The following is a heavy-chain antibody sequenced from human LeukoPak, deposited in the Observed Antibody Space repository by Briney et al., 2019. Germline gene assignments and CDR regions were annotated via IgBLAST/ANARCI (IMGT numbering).Heavy chain of an antibody. CDR1: GGSITSSSYY. CDR2: IYHSGST. D-gene: IGHD6-13*01. CDR3: ARQYSSSWYGDWFDP. Sequence: SETLSLTCTVSGGSITSSSYYWGWIRQPPGKGLEWIGSIYHSGSTYYNPSLKSRVAISVDTSKNQFSLKLSSVTAADTAVYYCARQYSSSWYGDWFDPWGQGTLVTVSS. J-gene: IGHJ5*02. V-gene: IGHV4-39*07.